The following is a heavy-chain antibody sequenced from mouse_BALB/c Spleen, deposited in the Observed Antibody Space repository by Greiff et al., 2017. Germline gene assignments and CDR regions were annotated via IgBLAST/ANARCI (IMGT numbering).Heavy chain of an antibody. CDR1: GYSITSDYA. J-gene: IGHJ2*01. D-gene: IGHD2-3*01. CDR3: ARSEDGYYDY. V-gene: IGHV3-2*02. Sequence: EVQLQQSGPGLVKPSQSLSLTCTVTGYSITSDYAWNWIRQFPGNKLEWMGYISYSGSTSYNPSLKSRISITRDTSKNQFFLQLNSVTTEDTATYYCARSEDGYYDYWGQGTTLTVSS. CDR2: ISYSGST.